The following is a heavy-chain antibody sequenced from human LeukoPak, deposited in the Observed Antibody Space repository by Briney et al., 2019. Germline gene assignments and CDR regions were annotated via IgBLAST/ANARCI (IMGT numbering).Heavy chain of an antibody. J-gene: IGHJ4*02. D-gene: IGHD3-22*01. Sequence: ASVKVSCKVSGYTLTELSMHWVRQAPGKGLEWMGGFDPEDGETIYAQKFQGRVTMTEDTSTDTAYMELSSLRSEDTAVYYYATVLYDSSGYPEYYFDYWGQGTLVTVSS. V-gene: IGHV1-24*01. CDR1: GYTLTELS. CDR2: FDPEDGET. CDR3: ATVLYDSSGYPEYYFDY.